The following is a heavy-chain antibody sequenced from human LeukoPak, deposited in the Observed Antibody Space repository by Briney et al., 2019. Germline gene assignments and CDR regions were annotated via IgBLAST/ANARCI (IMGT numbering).Heavy chain of an antibody. J-gene: IGHJ4*02. CDR2: ISSSSSYI. CDR3: ARGPGAAGSLFDY. V-gene: IGHV3-21*01. Sequence: PGGSLRLSCAASGFTFSSYSMNWVRQAPGKGLEWVSSISSSSSYIYYTDSVKRRFTISRDNAKNSLYLQMNSLRAEDTAVYYCARGPGAAGSLFDYWGQGTLVTVSS. D-gene: IGHD6-13*01. CDR1: GFTFSSYS.